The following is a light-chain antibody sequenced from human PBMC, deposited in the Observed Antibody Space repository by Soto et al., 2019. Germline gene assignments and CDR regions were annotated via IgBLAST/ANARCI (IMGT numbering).Light chain of an antibody. J-gene: IGLJ2*01. CDR1: SSDVGSYNL. V-gene: IGLV2-14*02. CDR3: SSYTSSSTRVV. Sequence: QSVLTQPASVSGSPGQSITISCTGTSSDVGSYNLVSWYLQHPGKAPKLMIYEGSKRPSGVSNRFSGSKSGNTASLTISGLQAEDEADYYCSSYTSSSTRVVFGGGTKLTVL. CDR2: EGS.